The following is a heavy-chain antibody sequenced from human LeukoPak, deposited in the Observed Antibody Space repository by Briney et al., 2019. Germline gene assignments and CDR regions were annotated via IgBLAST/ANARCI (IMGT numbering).Heavy chain of an antibody. V-gene: IGHV3-43*02. CDR3: AKDIGGYSFAADY. Sequence: GGSLRLSCAASGFTLDDYAMHWVRQGPGKGLEWVSLISGDGGIIYYADSVRGRFTISRDNSKNSLYLQMNSLRTEDTALYYCAKDIGGYSFAADYWGQGTLVTVSS. J-gene: IGHJ4*02. D-gene: IGHD5-18*01. CDR2: ISGDGGII. CDR1: GFTLDDYA.